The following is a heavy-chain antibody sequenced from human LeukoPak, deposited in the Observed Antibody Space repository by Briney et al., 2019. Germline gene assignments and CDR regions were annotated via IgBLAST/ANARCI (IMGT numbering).Heavy chain of an antibody. J-gene: IGHJ3*02. D-gene: IGHD3-9*01. CDR3: AREAMGYFDWFTRVPDAFDI. CDR1: GYTFTSYG. V-gene: IGHV1-18*01. CDR2: ISAYNGNT. Sequence: EASVKVSCKASGYTFTSYGISWVRQAPGQGLEWMGWISAYNGNTNYAQKLQGRVTMTTDTSTSTAYMELRSLRSDDTAVYYCAREAMGYFDWFTRVPDAFDIWGQGTMVTVSS.